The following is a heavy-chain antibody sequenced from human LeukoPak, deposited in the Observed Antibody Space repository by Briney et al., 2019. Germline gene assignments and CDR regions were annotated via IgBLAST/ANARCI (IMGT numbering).Heavy chain of an antibody. V-gene: IGHV3-9*01. CDR2: ISWNSGSI. CDR3: AKDFEKWELYSPFDY. Sequence: PGGSLRLSCAASGFTFDDYAMHWVRQAPGKGLEWVSGISWNSGSIGYADSVKGRFTISRDNAKNSLYLQMNSLRAEDTALYYCAKDFEKWELYSPFDYWGQGTLVTVSS. J-gene: IGHJ4*02. CDR1: GFTFDDYA. D-gene: IGHD1-26*01.